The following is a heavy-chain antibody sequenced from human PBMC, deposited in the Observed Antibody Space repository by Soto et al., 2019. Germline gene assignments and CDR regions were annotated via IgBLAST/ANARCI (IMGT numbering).Heavy chain of an antibody. V-gene: IGHV4-39*01. CDR2: IYYNGRT. CDR1: GGSVSSSSYY. D-gene: IGHD1-26*01. J-gene: IGHJ6*02. CDR3: ARRPKSGSFHYYGVDV. Sequence: SETLSLTCTVSGGSVSSSSYYWDWIRQPPGKGLEWIGHIYYNGRTYYHPSLKSRVTISVDTSKNQFSLNLNSVTAADTAVYYCARRPKSGSFHYYGVDVWGRGTTVTVSS.